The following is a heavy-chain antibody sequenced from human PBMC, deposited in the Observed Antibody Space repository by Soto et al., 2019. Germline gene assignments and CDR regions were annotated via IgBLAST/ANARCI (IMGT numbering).Heavy chain of an antibody. CDR3: VRLGIAVAGTSNWVDP. CDR2: ICGSAGST. J-gene: IGHJ5*01. CDR1: GFTFSSYA. Sequence: GGSLRLSCAASGFTFSSYAMSWVRQAPGKGLEWVSAICGSAGSTYYADSVKGRFTISIDNSKNTLYLQMNSLRSEDTAVYYCVRLGIAVAGTSNWVDPCGQVTLFTVAS. V-gene: IGHV3-23*01. D-gene: IGHD6-19*01.